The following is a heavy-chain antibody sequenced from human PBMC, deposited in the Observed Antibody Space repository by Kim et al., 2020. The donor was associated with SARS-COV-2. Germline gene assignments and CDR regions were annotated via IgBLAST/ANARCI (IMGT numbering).Heavy chain of an antibody. D-gene: IGHD3-3*01. CDR2: IRSKAYGGTT. V-gene: IGHV3-49*04. J-gene: IGHJ4*02. CDR1: GFTFGDYV. Sequence: GSLRLSCTASGFTFGDYVMSWVRQAPGKGLEWVGFIRSKAYGGTTEYAASVKGRFTISRDDSKSIAYLQMNSLKTEDTAVYYCTRDDFWSGYYSWWGQGTLVTVSS. CDR3: TRDDFWSGYYSW.